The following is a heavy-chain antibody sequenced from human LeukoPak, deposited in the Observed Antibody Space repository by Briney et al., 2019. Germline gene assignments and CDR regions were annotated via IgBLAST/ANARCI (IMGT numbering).Heavy chain of an antibody. V-gene: IGHV3-33*01. D-gene: IGHD3-22*01. J-gene: IGHJ4*02. CDR3: AREYYDSSDYPRQHYFDY. Sequence: GGSLRLSCAASGFTFITYGMHWVRQAPGKGLEWVALIWYDGSYKYYADSVKGRFTISRDNSKNTLYLQMNSLRAEDTVVYYCAREYYDSSDYPRQHYFDYWGQGTLVTVSS. CDR1: GFTFITYG. CDR2: IWYDGSYK.